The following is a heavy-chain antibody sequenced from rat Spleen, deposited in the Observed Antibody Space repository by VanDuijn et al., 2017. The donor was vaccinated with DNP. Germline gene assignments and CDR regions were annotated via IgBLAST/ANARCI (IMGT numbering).Heavy chain of an antibody. D-gene: IGHD1-11*01. CDR1: EFTFNNYW. V-gene: IGHV5-31*01. J-gene: IGHJ3*01. Sequence: EVQLVESGGDLVQPGRSLKLSCVASEFTFNNYWMTWIRQTPKKGLEWVATISTSGSRSYYLDSVKGRFTISRDNAKSSLYLQMNSLRSEDTAIYYCATGVYGGYEDWFAHWGQGTLVTVSS. CDR3: ATGVYGGYEDWFAH. CDR2: ISTSGSRS.